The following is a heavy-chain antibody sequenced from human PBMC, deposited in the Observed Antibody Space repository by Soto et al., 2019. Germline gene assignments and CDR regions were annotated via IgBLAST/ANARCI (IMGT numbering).Heavy chain of an antibody. CDR3: AKEAPVPQIVHVDY. CDR1: GFSFSNYA. Sequence: EVQLLESGGGLVQPGGCLRLSCAASGFSFSNYAMSWVRQAPGKGLEWVSAVSGSGGNTYYADSVKGRFTVSRDNSKNPLYLQMNSLRADDTAVYYCAKEAPVPQIVHVDYWGQGTLVTVSS. CDR2: VSGSGGNT. V-gene: IGHV3-23*01. J-gene: IGHJ4*02. D-gene: IGHD6-6*01.